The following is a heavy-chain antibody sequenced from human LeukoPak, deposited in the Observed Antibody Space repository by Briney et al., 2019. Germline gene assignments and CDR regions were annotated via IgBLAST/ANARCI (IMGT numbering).Heavy chain of an antibody. CDR1: GGSISSYN. D-gene: IGHD2-2*01. CDR2: IYYSGST. Sequence: SETLSLTCTASGGSISSYNWSWIRQPPGKGLEWIGYIYYSGSTNYNPSLKSRVTISVDTSKNQFSLKLSSVTAADTAVYYCSRLGSYCSSTSCRFLDVWGKGTTVTVSS. V-gene: IGHV4-59*01. J-gene: IGHJ6*04. CDR3: SRLGSYCSSTSCRFLDV.